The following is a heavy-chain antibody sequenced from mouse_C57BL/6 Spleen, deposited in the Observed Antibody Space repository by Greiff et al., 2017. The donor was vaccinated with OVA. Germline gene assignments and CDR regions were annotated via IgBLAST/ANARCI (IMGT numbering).Heavy chain of an antibody. Sequence: EVKVVESGGGLVKPGGSLKLSCAASGFTFSSYAMSWVRQTPEKRLEWVATISDGGSYTYYPDNVKGRFTISRDNAKNTLYLQMRHLKSEDTAMYYCARDPGYFDVWGTGTTVTVSS. CDR3: ARDPGYFDV. CDR1: GFTFSSYA. J-gene: IGHJ1*03. CDR2: ISDGGSYT. V-gene: IGHV5-4*01.